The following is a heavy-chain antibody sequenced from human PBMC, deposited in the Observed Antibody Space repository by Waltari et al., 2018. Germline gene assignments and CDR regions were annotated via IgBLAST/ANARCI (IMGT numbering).Heavy chain of an antibody. CDR1: GYTFTSYD. J-gene: IGHJ4*02. D-gene: IGHD3-10*01. V-gene: IGHV1-8*01. CDR2: MNPNIGNT. CDR3: ARVFRFGELLGY. Sequence: QVQLVQSGAEVKKHGASVKVSCKASGYTFTSYDINWVRQATGQGLEWMGWMNPNIGNTGYAQKFQGRVTMTRNTSISTAYMELSSLRSEDTAVYYCARVFRFGELLGYWGQGTLVTVSS.